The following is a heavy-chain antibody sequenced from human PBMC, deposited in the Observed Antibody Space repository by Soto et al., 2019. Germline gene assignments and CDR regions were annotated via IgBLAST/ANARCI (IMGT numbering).Heavy chain of an antibody. CDR2: ISYDGSNK. CDR3: AKDLLGDSSGYHYGGDY. J-gene: IGHJ4*02. CDR1: GFTFNNYG. D-gene: IGHD3-22*01. Sequence: QVQLVESGGGVVQPGGSLRLSCAASGFTFNNYGMHWVRQAPGKGLEWVSIISYDGSNKYYADSVMGRFTISRDNSKNTLYLQSNSLRDEDTAVYYCAKDLLGDSSGYHYGGDYWGQGTLVTVSS. V-gene: IGHV3-30*18.